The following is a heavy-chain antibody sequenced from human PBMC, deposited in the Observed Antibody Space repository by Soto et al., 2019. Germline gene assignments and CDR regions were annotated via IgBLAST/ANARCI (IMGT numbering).Heavy chain of an antibody. Sequence: SETLSLTCAVYGGSFSGYYWSWIRQPPGKGLEWIGEINHSGSTNYNPSLKSRVTISVDTSKNQFSLKLSSVIAADTAVYYCARVSTVTTFDYWGQGTLVTVSS. D-gene: IGHD4-17*01. CDR3: ARVSTVTTFDY. CDR2: INHSGST. J-gene: IGHJ4*02. V-gene: IGHV4-34*01. CDR1: GGSFSGYY.